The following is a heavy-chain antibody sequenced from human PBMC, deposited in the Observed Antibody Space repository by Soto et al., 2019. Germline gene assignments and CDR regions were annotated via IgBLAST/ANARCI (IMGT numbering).Heavy chain of an antibody. D-gene: IGHD6-13*01. J-gene: IGHJ3*02. V-gene: IGHV4-34*01. CDR1: GGSFSGDY. Sequence: KTSETLSLTCAVYGGSFSGDYWSWIRQPPGKGLEWIGEINHSGSTNYNPSLKSRVTISVDTSKNQFSLKLSSVTAADTAVYYCARDSSWYGDDAFDIWGQGTMVTVSS. CDR2: INHSGST. CDR3: ARDSSWYGDDAFDI.